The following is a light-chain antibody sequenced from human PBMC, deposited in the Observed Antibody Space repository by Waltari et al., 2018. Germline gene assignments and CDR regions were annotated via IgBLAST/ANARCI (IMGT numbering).Light chain of an antibody. V-gene: IGKV3-20*01. CDR3: QQYSQSPIT. J-gene: IGKJ5*01. CDR2: GTS. Sequence: EIVLTQSPGTLSLSPGERATLSCRASQSVTSTYLAWYQQKPGRSPRLLTYGTSSRATGVPDRFSGGGSATDFTLTITRLEPEDFAVYYCQQYSQSPITFGQGTRLDNK. CDR1: QSVTSTY.